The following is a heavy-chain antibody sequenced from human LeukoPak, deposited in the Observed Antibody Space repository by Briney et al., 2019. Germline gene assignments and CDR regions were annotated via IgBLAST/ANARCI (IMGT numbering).Heavy chain of an antibody. CDR1: GGSISSNNYY. J-gene: IGHJ3*02. D-gene: IGHD6-13*01. CDR2: IYYSGST. CDR3: ARESIAAVGHAFDI. V-gene: IGHV4-39*07. Sequence: SETLSLTCSVSGGSISSNNYYWGWIRQPPGKGLEWIVYIYYSGSTNYNPSLKSRVTISVDTSKNQFSLKLSSVTAADTAVYYCARESIAAVGHAFDIWGQGTMVTVSS.